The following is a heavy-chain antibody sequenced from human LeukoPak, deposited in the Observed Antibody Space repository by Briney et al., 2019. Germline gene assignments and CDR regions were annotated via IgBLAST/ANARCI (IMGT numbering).Heavy chain of an antibody. CDR2: ISSSGNT. J-gene: IGHJ4*02. CDR3: ARLSWEIYYFDY. V-gene: IGHV4-39*02. D-gene: IGHD2-15*01. CDR1: GGSTSSGNYY. Sequence: PSETLSLTCTVSGGSTSSGNYYWGWIRQPPGKGLEWIGGISSSGNTYYNPSLKSRITISIDTSKNHFSLKLSSVSAADTAVYYCARLSWEIYYFDYWGQGTLVTVSS.